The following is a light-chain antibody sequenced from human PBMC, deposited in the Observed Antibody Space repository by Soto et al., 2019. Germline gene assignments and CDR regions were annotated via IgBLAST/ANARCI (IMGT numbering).Light chain of an antibody. CDR1: QSFNNN. Sequence: EIIVTQSPSSLSVSPGERATLSCRASQSFNNNLAGYQQKRGQAPRLLIFCASTISNGIPGKFRGSVSGTEFTLTITSLHSEDFAVYFCQQYNNWPPDTFGQGTKLEIK. CDR2: CAS. V-gene: IGKV3-15*01. CDR3: QQYNNWPPDT. J-gene: IGKJ2*01.